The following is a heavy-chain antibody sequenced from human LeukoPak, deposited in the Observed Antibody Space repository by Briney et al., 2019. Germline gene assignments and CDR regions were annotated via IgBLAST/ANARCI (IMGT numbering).Heavy chain of an antibody. CDR3: ARGGYYGSGNDFRFDP. CDR2: IYYSGST. J-gene: IGHJ5*02. Sequence: SETLSLTCTVSGGSINSYYWSWIRQPPGKGLEWIGYIYYSGSTNYKPSLKSRVTISVDTSKNQFSLKLNSVTAADTAVYYCARGGYYGSGNDFRFDPWGQGTLVTVSS. CDR1: GGSINSYY. V-gene: IGHV4-59*01. D-gene: IGHD3-10*01.